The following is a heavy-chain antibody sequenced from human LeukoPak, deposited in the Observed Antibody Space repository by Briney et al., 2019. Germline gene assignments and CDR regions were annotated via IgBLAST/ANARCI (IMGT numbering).Heavy chain of an antibody. CDR1: GYTFTNYY. D-gene: IGHD2-2*01. V-gene: IGHV1-2*02. CDR3: AREEGIVVVPARFDY. CDR2: INPNSGGT. Sequence: ASVKVSCKASGYTFTNYYLHWVRQAPGQGLEWMGWINPNSGGTNYAQKFQGRVTMTRDTSISTAYMELSRLRSDDTAVYYCAREEGIVVVPARFDYWGQGTLVTVSS. J-gene: IGHJ4*02.